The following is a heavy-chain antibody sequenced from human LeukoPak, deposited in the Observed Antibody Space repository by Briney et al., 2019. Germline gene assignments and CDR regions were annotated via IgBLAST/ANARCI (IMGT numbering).Heavy chain of an antibody. CDR1: GGSISNYY. CDR2: IFTSGST. J-gene: IGHJ3*02. D-gene: IGHD7-27*01. V-gene: IGHV4-4*07. Sequence: SETLSLTCTVSGGSISNYYWSWIRQPAGKGLEWVGHIFTSGSTNYNPSLKSRVTMSLDRSRNQFSLKLTSVTAADTAVYYCARDRAGDPGLPAPTDDALDIWGQGTMVTVSS. CDR3: ARDRAGDPGLPAPTDDALDI.